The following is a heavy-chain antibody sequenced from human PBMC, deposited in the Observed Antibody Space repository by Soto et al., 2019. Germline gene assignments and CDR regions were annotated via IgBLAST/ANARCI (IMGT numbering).Heavy chain of an antibody. J-gene: IGHJ5*02. CDR1: GFTFSSYA. CDR3: AKRGGSPAARPFLNWFDP. V-gene: IGHV3-23*01. Sequence: GGSLRLSCAASGFTFSSYAMSWVRQAPGKGLEWVSAISGSGGSTYYADSVKGRFTISRDNSKNTLYLQMNSLRAEDTAVYYCAKRGGSPAARPFLNWFDPWGQGTLVTVSS. D-gene: IGHD6-6*01. CDR2: ISGSGGST.